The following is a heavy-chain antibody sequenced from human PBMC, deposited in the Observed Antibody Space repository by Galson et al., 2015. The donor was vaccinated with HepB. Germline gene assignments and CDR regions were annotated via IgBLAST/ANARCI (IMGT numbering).Heavy chain of an antibody. CDR2: IWYDGSNK. D-gene: IGHD6-19*01. J-gene: IGHJ3*02. CDR3: ASGIAVAGTPDHDAFDI. Sequence: SLRLSCAASGFTFSSYGMHWVRQAPGKGLEWVAVIWYDGSNKYYADSVKGRFTISRDNSKNTLYLQMNSLRAEDTAVYYCASGIAVAGTPDHDAFDIWGQGTMVTVSS. CDR1: GFTFSSYG. V-gene: IGHV3-33*01.